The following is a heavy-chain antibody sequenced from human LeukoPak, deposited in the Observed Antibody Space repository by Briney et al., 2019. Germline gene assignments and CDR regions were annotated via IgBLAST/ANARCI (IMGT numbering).Heavy chain of an antibody. CDR1: GFTFSSYS. J-gene: IGHJ4*02. CDR3: ASPGWFGELSFDY. CDR2: ISSSSSYI. D-gene: IGHD3-10*01. V-gene: IGHV3-21*01. Sequence: GGSLRLSCAASGFTFSSYSMNWVRQALGKGLEWVSSISSSSSYIYYADSVKGRFTISRDNAKNSLYLQMNSLRAEDTAVYYCASPGWFGELSFDYWGQGTLVTVSS.